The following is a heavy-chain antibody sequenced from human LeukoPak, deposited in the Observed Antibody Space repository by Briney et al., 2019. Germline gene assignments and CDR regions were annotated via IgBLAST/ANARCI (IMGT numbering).Heavy chain of an antibody. V-gene: IGHV3-23*01. J-gene: IGHJ4*02. CDR3: AKVAEGDTAMVL. CDR1: GFIFSSHV. D-gene: IGHD5-18*01. CDR2: ISGSGDIT. Sequence: PGGSLRLSCAASGFIFSSHVMSWVRQAPGKGLEWVSAISGSGDITSYADSVKGRFTISRDNSKNTLCLQMNSLRAEDTAVYYCAKVAEGDTAMVLWGQGTLVTVSS.